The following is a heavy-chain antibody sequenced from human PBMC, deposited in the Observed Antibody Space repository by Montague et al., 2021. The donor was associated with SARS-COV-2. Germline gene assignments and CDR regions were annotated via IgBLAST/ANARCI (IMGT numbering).Heavy chain of an antibody. CDR1: GGSISSGTYY. CDR3: ARREQWHLSWFFDL. J-gene: IGHJ2*01. CDR2: INYSGKT. D-gene: IGHD6-19*01. Sequence: SETLSLTCTVSGGSISSGTYYWGWVRQPPGKGLEWIGTINYSGKTYYNPTLKSRVTISVDTSKNQFSLKSTSVTAADTAVYYCARREQWHLSWFFDLWGRGTLVTVSS. V-gene: IGHV4-39*01.